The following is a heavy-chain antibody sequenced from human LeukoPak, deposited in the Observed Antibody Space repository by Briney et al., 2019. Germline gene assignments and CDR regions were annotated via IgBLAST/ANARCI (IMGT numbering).Heavy chain of an antibody. CDR3: ARESRYSSGPQFDY. CDR1: GITFSRYG. CDR2: ISSSSSYI. V-gene: IGHV3-21*04. J-gene: IGHJ4*02. D-gene: IGHD6-19*01. Sequence: GGSLRLSCEASGITFSRYGLTWVRQAPGKGLEWVSSISSSSSYIYYADSVKGRFTISRDNAKNSLYLQMNSLRAEDTAVYYCARESRYSSGPQFDYWGQGTLVTVSS.